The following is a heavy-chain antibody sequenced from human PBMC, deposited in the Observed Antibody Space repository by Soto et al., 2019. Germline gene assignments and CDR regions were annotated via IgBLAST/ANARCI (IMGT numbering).Heavy chain of an antibody. J-gene: IGHJ4*02. CDR2: FDPEDGET. D-gene: IGHD5-18*01. CDR1: GYTLTELS. Sequence: VASVKVSCKVSGYTLTELSMHWVRQAPGKGLEWMGGFDPEDGETIYAQKFQGRVTMTEDTSTDTAYMELSSLRSEDTAVYYCATVLGVEMATAYFDYWGQGTLVTVSS. CDR3: ATVLGVEMATAYFDY. V-gene: IGHV1-24*01.